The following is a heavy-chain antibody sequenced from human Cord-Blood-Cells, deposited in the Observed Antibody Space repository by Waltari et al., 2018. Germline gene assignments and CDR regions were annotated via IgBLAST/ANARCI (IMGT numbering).Heavy chain of an antibody. CDR3: ARGGSGGDYFDY. CDR2: IYYSGST. Sequence: QLQLQESGPGLVKPSETLSLTCTVAGGSISSSSYYWGWIRQPPGKGLEWIGSIYYSGSTYYHPSLKSRVTISVDTSKNQFSLKLSSVTAADTAVYYCARGGSGGDYFDYWGQGTLVTVSS. J-gene: IGHJ4*02. D-gene: IGHD3-10*01. V-gene: IGHV4-39*01. CDR1: GGSISSSSYY.